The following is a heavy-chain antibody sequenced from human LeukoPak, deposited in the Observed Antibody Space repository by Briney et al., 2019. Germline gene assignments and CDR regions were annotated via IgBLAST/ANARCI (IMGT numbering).Heavy chain of an antibody. CDR1: GGTFSSYA. CDR3: ARETRIAAACLEY. CDR2: IIHIFGTA. V-gene: IGHV1-69*06. J-gene: IGHJ4*02. D-gene: IGHD6-13*01. Sequence: AVKVSCKASGGTFSSYASSWVRQAPGQGLEWMGGIIHIFGTANYAQKFQGRVTITADKSTSTAYMELSSLRSEDTAVYYCARETRIAAACLEYWGEGALVTLSS.